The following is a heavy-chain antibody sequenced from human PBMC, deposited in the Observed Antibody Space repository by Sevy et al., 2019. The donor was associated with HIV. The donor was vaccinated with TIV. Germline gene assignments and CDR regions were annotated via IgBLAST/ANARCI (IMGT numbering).Heavy chain of an antibody. CDR3: TAVAAGTALDFDY. V-gene: IGHV3-15*01. CDR2: IKSKTDGGTI. J-gene: IGHJ4*02. D-gene: IGHD6-19*01. Sequence: GGSLRLSCAASGFTFRSKWMSWVRQAPGKGLEWVGRIKSKTDGGTIDYAAPVKDRLTISRDDSRNTLYLQMNSLKTEDTAGYYCTAVAAGTALDFDYWGQGTLVTVSS. CDR1: GFTFRSKW.